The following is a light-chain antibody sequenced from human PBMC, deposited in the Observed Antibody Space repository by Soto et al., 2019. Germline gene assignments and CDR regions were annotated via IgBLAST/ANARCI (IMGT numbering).Light chain of an antibody. CDR3: VQGTPWTRT. J-gene: IGKJ1*01. CDR2: KVS. V-gene: IGKV2-30*02. Sequence: DVVMTQSPLSLPVTLGQPASISCRPSQCLVHSDGNTYLSWFQQRPGQSPRRLIYKVSNRDSGVPERFSVSGSGPEFTLKISRVEAEDVGVYYCVQGTPWTRTFGQGTKVEIK. CDR1: QCLVHSDGNTY.